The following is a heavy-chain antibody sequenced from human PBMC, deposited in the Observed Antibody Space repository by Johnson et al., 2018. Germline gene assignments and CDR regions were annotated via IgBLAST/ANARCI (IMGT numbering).Heavy chain of an antibody. V-gene: IGHV3-49*03. J-gene: IGHJ6*03. CDR3: SRVFGYYYFYMDV. Sequence: VQLVQSGGGLVQPGRSRGLSCTTSGFTFSDYAMSWFRQAPGKGLEWVGFIRDRAYEGVTDYAASVTGGFTFAKDDSKSTAYLQMNSLKTEDTAVYYCSRVFGYYYFYMDVWGKGTTVTVSS. CDR1: GFTFSDYA. CDR2: IRDRAYEGVT. D-gene: IGHD3-16*01.